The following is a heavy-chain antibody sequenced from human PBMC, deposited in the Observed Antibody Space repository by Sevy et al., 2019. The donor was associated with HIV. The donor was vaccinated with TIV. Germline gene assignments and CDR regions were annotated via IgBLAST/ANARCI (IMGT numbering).Heavy chain of an antibody. J-gene: IGHJ4*02. CDR1: GFTFSNYA. V-gene: IGHV3-23*01. CDR2: ISGSAHRT. CDR3: VKEVSEYSYSDY. D-gene: IGHD5-18*01. Sequence: GGSLRLSCAASGFTFSNYAMSWVRQTPEKGLEWVSAISGSAHRTYYTDSVKGRFTISRDNSKNMLFLQMNSLRAEDTAVYYCVKEVSEYSYSDYWGQGTLVTVSS.